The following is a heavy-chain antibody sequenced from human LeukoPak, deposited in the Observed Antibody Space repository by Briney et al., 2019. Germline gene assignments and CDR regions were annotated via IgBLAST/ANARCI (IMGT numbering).Heavy chain of an antibody. Sequence: PGGSLRLSCAASGFTFDDYAMHWVRQVPGKGLEWVSGVSWNSGSIGYADSVKGRFTISRDNAKKSLYLQMNSLRAEDTAMYYCARGWSGDYFDYWGQGTLVTVSS. V-gene: IGHV3-9*01. CDR3: ARGWSGDYFDY. CDR2: VSWNSGSI. CDR1: GFTFDDYA. D-gene: IGHD3-10*01. J-gene: IGHJ4*02.